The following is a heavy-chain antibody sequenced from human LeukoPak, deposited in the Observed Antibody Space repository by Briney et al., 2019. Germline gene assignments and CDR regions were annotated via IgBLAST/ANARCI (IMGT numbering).Heavy chain of an antibody. J-gene: IGHJ3*02. CDR2: MNPNSGNT. CDR3: ARDRNDFWSGYYLDAFDI. D-gene: IGHD3-3*01. CDR1: GYTLTSYD. Sequence: ASVKVSCKASGYTLTSYDINWVRQATGQGLEWMGWMNPNSGNTGYAQKFQGRVTITRNTSISTAYMELSSLRSEDTAVYYCARDRNDFWSGYYLDAFDIWGQGTMVTVSS. V-gene: IGHV1-8*03.